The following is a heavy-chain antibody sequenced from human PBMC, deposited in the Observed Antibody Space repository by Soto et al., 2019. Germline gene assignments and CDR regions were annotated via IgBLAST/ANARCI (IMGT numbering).Heavy chain of an antibody. CDR1: GGSISNFY. D-gene: IGHD2-8*01. V-gene: IGHV4-59*01. CDR3: ARAPMVLSRSYFDS. J-gene: IGHJ4*02. Sequence: SETLSLTCTVSGGSISNFYWSWIRQPPGKGLEWIGYISYSGTTNYNPSLKSRVSISVDTSKNQLSLNLTSVPAADTAVYYCARAPMVLSRSYFDSWGQGAPVTVSS. CDR2: ISYSGTT.